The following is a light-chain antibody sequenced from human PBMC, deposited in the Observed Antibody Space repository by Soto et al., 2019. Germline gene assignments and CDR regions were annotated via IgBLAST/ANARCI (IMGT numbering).Light chain of an antibody. Sequence: QSALTQPPSASGSPGQSVTFSCTGTSSDVGTYDYVSWCQQYPGRAPKLLIYGVTRRPSGVPDRFSGSKSGNTAALTVSGLQAEDEAYYYCSSYAGRSMYVFGTGTKATVL. CDR1: SSDVGTYDY. CDR3: SSYAGRSMYV. CDR2: GVT. V-gene: IGLV2-8*01. J-gene: IGLJ1*01.